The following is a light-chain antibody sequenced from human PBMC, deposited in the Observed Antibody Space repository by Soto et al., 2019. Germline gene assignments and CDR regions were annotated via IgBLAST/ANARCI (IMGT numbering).Light chain of an antibody. CDR1: QGISSY. CDR2: AAS. V-gene: IGKV1-8*01. Sequence: AIRMTQSPSSFSASTGDRVTITCRASQGISSYLAWYQQKPGKAPKLLIYAASTLQSGVPSRFSGSGSGTEFTLTISSLQPDDFATYDCQHYNSYSEAFGQGTKVDIK. J-gene: IGKJ1*01. CDR3: QHYNSYSEA.